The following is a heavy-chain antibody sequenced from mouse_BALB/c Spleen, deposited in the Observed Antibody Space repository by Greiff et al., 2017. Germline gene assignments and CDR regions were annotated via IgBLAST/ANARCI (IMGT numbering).Heavy chain of an antibody. J-gene: IGHJ4*01. V-gene: IGHV2-6-5*01. D-gene: IGHD3-2*01. Sequence: VKLVESGPGLVAPSQSLSITCTVSGFSLTDYGVSWIRQPPGKGLEWLGVIWGGGSTYYNSALKSRLSISKDNSKSQVFLKMNSLQTDDTAMYYCAKQGGTARATRAMDYWGQGTSVTVSS. CDR1: GFSLTDYG. CDR2: IWGGGST. CDR3: AKQGGTARATRAMDY.